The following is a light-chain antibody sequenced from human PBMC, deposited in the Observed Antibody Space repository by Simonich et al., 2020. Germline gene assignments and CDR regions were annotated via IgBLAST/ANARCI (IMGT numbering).Light chain of an antibody. Sequence: QSALTQPHSASGSPGQSVTISCTGTSSDVGGYNYVSWYQQHPGKAPKLMMYEVSKRPSGVPDLFSGSKSGNTASLTVSGLQAEDEADYYCSSYAGSNNVVFGGGTKLTVL. CDR1: SSDVGGYNY. CDR2: EVS. CDR3: SSYAGSNNVV. V-gene: IGLV2-8*01. J-gene: IGLJ2*01.